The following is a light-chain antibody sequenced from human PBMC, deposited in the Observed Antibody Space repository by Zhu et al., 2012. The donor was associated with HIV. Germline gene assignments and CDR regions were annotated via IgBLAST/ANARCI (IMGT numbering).Light chain of an antibody. Sequence: EVVLTQSPATLSLSPGERATLSCRASQTISSYLAWYQQKPGQAPRLLIYDASNRATGIPARFSGSGPGTDFTLSISSLEPEDSAVYYCQQRTIWPPTFGQGTRVKSN. CDR1: QTISSY. CDR3: QQRTIWPPT. V-gene: IGKV3-11*01. CDR2: DAS. J-gene: IGKJ1*01.